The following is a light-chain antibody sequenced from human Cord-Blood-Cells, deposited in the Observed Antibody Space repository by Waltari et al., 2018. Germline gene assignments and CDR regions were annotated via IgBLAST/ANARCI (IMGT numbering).Light chain of an antibody. CDR2: STS. V-gene: IGLV7-43*01. CDR3: LLYYGGARV. J-gene: IGLJ2*01. CDR1: TGAVTSGYY. Sequence: QTVVTQEPSLTVSPGGTVTLTCASSTGAVTSGYYPNWFQQKPGQAPRALMYSTSNKHSWTPARFSGSLLGDKAALTLSGVQPEDEAEYYCLLYYGGARVFGGGTKLTVL.